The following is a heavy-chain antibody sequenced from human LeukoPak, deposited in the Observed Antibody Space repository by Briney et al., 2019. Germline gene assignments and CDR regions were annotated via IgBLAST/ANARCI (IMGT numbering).Heavy chain of an antibody. CDR3: AREGHSYGSDWFDP. CDR2: IYTSGNT. J-gene: IGHJ5*02. D-gene: IGHD5-18*01. V-gene: IGHV4-61*02. Sequence: SETLSLTCTVPAGSISSGSYYWSWIRQPAGKGLEWIGRIYTSGNTNYNPSLKSRVIISVDTSKNQFSLKLSSVTAADTAVYYCAREGHSYGSDWFDPWGQGTLVTVSS. CDR1: AGSISSGSYY.